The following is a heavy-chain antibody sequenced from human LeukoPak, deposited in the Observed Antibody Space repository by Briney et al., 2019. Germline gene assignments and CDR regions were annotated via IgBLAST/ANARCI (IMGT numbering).Heavy chain of an antibody. J-gene: IGHJ3*02. CDR2: ISSSSSYI. V-gene: IGHV3-21*01. CDR3: ARERVPAATLDAFDI. D-gene: IGHD2-2*01. Sequence: GGSLRLSCAASGFTFSSYSMNWVRQAPGKGLEWVSSISSSSSYIYYADSAKGRFTISRDNAKNSLYLQMNSLRAEDTAVYYCARERVPAATLDAFDIWGQGTMVTVSS. CDR1: GFTFSSYS.